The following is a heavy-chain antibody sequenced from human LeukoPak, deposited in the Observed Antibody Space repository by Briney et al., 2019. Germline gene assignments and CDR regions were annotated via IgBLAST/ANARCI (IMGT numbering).Heavy chain of an antibody. Sequence: SETLSLTCTVSGGSISSGGYYWSWIRQHPGKGLEWIGYIYYSGSTYYNPSLKSRVTISVDTSKNQFSLKLSSVTAADTAVYYCARDLDYDSSGYYWYFDLWGCGTLVTVSS. CDR1: GGSISSGGYY. CDR3: ARDLDYDSSGYYWYFDL. CDR2: IYYSGST. D-gene: IGHD3-22*01. V-gene: IGHV4-31*03. J-gene: IGHJ2*01.